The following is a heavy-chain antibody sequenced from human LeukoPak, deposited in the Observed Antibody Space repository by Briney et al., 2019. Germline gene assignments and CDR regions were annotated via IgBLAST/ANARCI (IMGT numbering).Heavy chain of an antibody. D-gene: IGHD6-13*01. V-gene: IGHV3-64*01. CDR2: ITNNGRST. Sequence: GGSLRLSCAASGFTFSSYAMHWVRQAPGKGLEYVSAITNNGRSTYYANSVKGRFTISRDNSKNTLYLQMGSLRAEDMAVYYCARVGVAADLDYWGQGTLITVSS. J-gene: IGHJ4*02. CDR3: ARVGVAADLDY. CDR1: GFTFSSYA.